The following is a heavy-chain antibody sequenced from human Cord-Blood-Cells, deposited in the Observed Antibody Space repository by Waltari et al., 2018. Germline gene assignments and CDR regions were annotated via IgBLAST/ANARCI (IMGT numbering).Heavy chain of an antibody. D-gene: IGHD5-12*01. CDR3: EKVAYSGYEQPPLDYYGMDV. Sequence: QVPLLESGGGVVQPGRSLRLSYAASGFTFSSYGMHWVRQAPGKGLERGAVLSYDGSNKYYADSVKGRFTISIDNSKNTVYLQMNSLGGEDTSVYYCEKVAYSGYEQPPLDYYGMDVWGQGTTVTVSS. CDR2: LSYDGSNK. J-gene: IGHJ6*02. CDR1: GFTFSSYG. V-gene: IGHV3-30*18.